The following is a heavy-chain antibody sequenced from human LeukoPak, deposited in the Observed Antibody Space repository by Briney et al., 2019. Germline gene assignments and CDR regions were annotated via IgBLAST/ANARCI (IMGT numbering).Heavy chain of an antibody. V-gene: IGHV3-15*01. Sequence: GGSLRLSCAASGFTFSSYWMSLVRQAPGKGLEWVGRIKSKTDGGTTDYAAPVKGRFTISRDDSKNTLYLQMNSLKTEDTAVYYCTTDRRDTANDYWGQGTLVTVSS. CDR3: TTDRRDTANDY. J-gene: IGHJ4*02. CDR1: GFTFSSYW. D-gene: IGHD5-18*01. CDR2: IKSKTDGGTT.